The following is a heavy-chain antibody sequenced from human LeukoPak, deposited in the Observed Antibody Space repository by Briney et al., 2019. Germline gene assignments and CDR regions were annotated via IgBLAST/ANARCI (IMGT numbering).Heavy chain of an antibody. Sequence: GGSLRLSCAASGFTFSSYAMSWVRQAPGKGLEWVSAISGSGGSTYYADSVKGRFTISRDNSKNTLYLRIDSLGAEDTAVYYCAKDKSAYTGFACFDYWGQGTLVTVSS. V-gene: IGHV3-23*01. D-gene: IGHD3-16*01. CDR1: GFTFSSYA. J-gene: IGHJ4*02. CDR2: ISGSGGST. CDR3: AKDKSAYTGFACFDY.